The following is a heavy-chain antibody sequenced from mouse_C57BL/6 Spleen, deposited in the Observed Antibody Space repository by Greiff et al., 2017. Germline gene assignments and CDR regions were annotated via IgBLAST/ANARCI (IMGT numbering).Heavy chain of an antibody. D-gene: IGHD2-3*01. CDR3: ARDYDGHYYAMDY. Sequence: EVQGVESGGGLVKPGGSLKLSCAASGFTFSSYAMSWVRQTPEKRLEWVATISDGGSYTYYPNNVKGRFTISRDNAKNNLYLQMSHLKSENTAMYNGARDYDGHYYAMDYWGQGTSVTVSS. V-gene: IGHV5-4*01. CDR1: GFTFSSYA. CDR2: ISDGGSYT. J-gene: IGHJ4*01.